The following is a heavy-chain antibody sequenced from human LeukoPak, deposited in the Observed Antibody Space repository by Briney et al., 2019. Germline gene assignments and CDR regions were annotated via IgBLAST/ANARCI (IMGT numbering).Heavy chain of an antibody. Sequence: SVKVSCKASGGTFTNSAISWVRQAPGQGLERMGGINPIFRTANYAQQFQDRVTIIADESTSTAYMELSLLKFEDTAVYYCARGGGIFGVLTAAHYYGIDVWGQGTTVTVSS. CDR2: INPIFRTA. D-gene: IGHD3-3*01. CDR1: GGTFTNSA. CDR3: ARGGGIFGVLTAAHYYGIDV. V-gene: IGHV1-69*13. J-gene: IGHJ6*02.